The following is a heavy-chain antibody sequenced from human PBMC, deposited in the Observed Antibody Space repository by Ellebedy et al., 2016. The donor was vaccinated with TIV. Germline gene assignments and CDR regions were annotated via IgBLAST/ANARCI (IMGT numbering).Heavy chain of an antibody. CDR1: GGTFNSHA. CDR3: ARVGAYYHRYFDD. Sequence: SVKVSCKASGGTFNSHAISWVRQAPGQGLEWMGGITGMFRTVNYAQKFQGRVTITADEFMTTAYMELSSLRSEDTAVYYCARVGAYYHRYFDDWGQGTLVTVSS. D-gene: IGHD3-10*01. V-gene: IGHV1-69*13. CDR2: ITGMFRTV. J-gene: IGHJ4*02.